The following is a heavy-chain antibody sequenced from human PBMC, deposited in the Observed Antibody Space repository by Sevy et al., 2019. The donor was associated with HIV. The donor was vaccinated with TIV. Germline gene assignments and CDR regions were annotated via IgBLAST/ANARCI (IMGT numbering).Heavy chain of an antibody. CDR2: VYPNSGGT. D-gene: IGHD1-7*01. CDR1: GYTFTSDY. Sequence: ASVKVSCKDSGYTFTSDYLHWVRQAPGQGLEWMGRVYPNSGGTNYARKFQGRVTMTRDTSISTAYMELSRLRFDDTAVYYCARDGRGGTTNSGMDVWGQGTTVTVSS. V-gene: IGHV1-2*06. CDR3: ARDGRGGTTNSGMDV. J-gene: IGHJ6*02.